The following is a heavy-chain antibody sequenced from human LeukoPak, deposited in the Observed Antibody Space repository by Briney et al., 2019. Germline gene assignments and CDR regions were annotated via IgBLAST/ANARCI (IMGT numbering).Heavy chain of an antibody. CDR3: ALGHYGSGSYAFPPDY. CDR1: GYTFTSYY. Sequence: GASVKVSCMASGYTFTSYYMHWVRQAPGQGLEWMGIINPSGGSTSYAQKFQGRVTMTRDTSTSTVYMELSSLRSEDTAVYYCALGHYGSGSYAFPPDYWGQGTLVTVSS. D-gene: IGHD3-10*01. J-gene: IGHJ4*02. CDR2: INPSGGST. V-gene: IGHV1-46*01.